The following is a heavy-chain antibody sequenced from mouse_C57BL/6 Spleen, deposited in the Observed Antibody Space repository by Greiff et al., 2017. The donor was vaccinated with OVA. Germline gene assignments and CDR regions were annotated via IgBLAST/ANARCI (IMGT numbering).Heavy chain of an antibody. D-gene: IGHD2-4*01. J-gene: IGHJ3*01. CDR1: GYSFTGYY. CDR3: ATATYYDYWGFAY. CDR2: INPSTGGT. V-gene: IGHV1-42*01. Sequence: EVQLQQSGPELVKPGASVKISCKASGYSFTGYYMNWVKQSPEKSLEWIGEINPSTGGTTYNQKFKAKATLTVDKSSSTAYMQLKSLTSEDSAVYYCATATYYDYWGFAYWGQGTLVTVSA.